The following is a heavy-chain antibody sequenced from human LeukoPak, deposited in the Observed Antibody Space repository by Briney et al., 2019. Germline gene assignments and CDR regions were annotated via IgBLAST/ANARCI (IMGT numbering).Heavy chain of an antibody. J-gene: IGHJ4*02. CDR2: IYYSGST. CDR3: ARVSSGSYYFDY. V-gene: IGHV4-31*03. D-gene: IGHD1-26*01. CDR1: GGSISSGGYY. Sequence: SQTLSLTCTVSGGSISSGGYYWRWIRQHPGKGLEWIGYIYYSGSTYYNPSLKSRVTISVDTSKTQFSLKLSSVTAADTAVYYGARVSSGSYYFDYWGQGTLVTVSS.